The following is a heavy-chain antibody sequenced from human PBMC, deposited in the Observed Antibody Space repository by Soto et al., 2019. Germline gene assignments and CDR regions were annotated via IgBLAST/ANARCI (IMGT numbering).Heavy chain of an antibody. Sequence: SSTXSLTCAVYGCSFIGYYCSLIRHPPGKGLEWIGEINHSGSTNYNPSLKSRVTISVDTSKNQFSLKLTSVTAADTALYYCGKVLVGANGNPESESWGQGTLVTVYS. CDR3: GKVLVGANGNPESES. V-gene: IGHV4-34*01. J-gene: IGHJ5*02. CDR2: INHSGST. CDR1: GCSFIGYY. D-gene: IGHD2-15*01.